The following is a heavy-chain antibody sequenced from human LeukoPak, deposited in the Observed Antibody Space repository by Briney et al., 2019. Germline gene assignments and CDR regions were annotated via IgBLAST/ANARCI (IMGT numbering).Heavy chain of an antibody. D-gene: IGHD6-13*01. CDR3: ARDPGYSSSWYWEANWFDP. CDR1: GYTFTSYY. J-gene: IGHJ5*02. V-gene: IGHV1-18*04. CDR2: ISAYNGNT. Sequence: ASVKVSCKASGYTFTSYYMHWVRQAPGQGLEWMGWISAYNGNTNYAQKLQGRVTMTTDTSTSTAYMELRSLRSDDTAVYYCARDPGYSSSWYWEANWFDPWGQGTLVTVSS.